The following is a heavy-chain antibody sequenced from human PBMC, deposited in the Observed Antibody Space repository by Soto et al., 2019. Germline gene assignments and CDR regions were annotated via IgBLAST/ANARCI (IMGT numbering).Heavy chain of an antibody. CDR3: AREFSRGHLDY. Sequence: QVQLQESGPGLVKPSQTLSLTCTVSGGSISSGGYYWTWIRQLPGKGLEWIGYIYYSGSTYYNPSLKSRVAISVDTSKNQFSLKLSSVTAADTAVYYCAREFSRGHLDYWGQGTLVTVSS. V-gene: IGHV4-31*03. CDR1: GGSISSGGYY. CDR2: IYYSGST. J-gene: IGHJ4*02. D-gene: IGHD3-10*01.